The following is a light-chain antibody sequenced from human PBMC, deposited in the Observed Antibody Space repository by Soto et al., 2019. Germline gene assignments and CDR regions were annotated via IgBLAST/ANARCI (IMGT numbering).Light chain of an antibody. J-gene: IGKJ1*01. CDR1: QSVRGTS. Sequence: EIVMTQSPGTLSLSPGERATLSCRASQSVRGTSLAWYQQNPGQAPRLVIYGASSRATGVPDRFRGIGSGTDFTLTISRLEPEDFAVYYWHHYEKPVWTFGQGTQVEFK. CDR3: HHYEKPVWT. V-gene: IGKV3-20*01. CDR2: GAS.